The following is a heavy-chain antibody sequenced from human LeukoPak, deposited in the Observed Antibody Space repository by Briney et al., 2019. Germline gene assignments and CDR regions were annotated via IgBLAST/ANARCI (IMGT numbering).Heavy chain of an antibody. J-gene: IGHJ4*02. V-gene: IGHV4-59*01. CDR1: GGSISSYY. Sequence: SETLSLTCTVSGGSISSYYWSWIRQPPGKGLEWIGYIYYSGSTNYNPSLKSRVTISVDTSKNQFSLKLSSVTAADTAVCYCAREYYYDSSGYYFFDYWGQGTLVTVSS. CDR3: AREYYYDSSGYYFFDY. D-gene: IGHD3-22*01. CDR2: IYYSGST.